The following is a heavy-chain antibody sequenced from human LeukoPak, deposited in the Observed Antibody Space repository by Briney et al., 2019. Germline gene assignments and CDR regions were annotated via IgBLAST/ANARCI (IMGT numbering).Heavy chain of an antibody. CDR3: ARDRPNYYESNGHYYRRDGGY. V-gene: IGHV3-23*01. CDR1: GFTFSGYA. J-gene: IGHJ4*02. Sequence: GGSLRLSCTASGFTFSGYAMSWVRQAPEKGLEWVSSITSSGESTWYAGSVKGQFTISRDNSKNTLYLQMNSLRAEDTAVYYCARDRPNYYESNGHYYRRDGGYWGLGILVTVSS. CDR2: ITSSGEST. D-gene: IGHD3-22*01.